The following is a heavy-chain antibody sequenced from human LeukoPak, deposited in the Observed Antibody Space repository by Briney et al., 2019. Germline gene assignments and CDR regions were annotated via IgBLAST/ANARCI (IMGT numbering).Heavy chain of an antibody. V-gene: IGHV3-30-3*01. CDR3: AKGVSGWPYYFDF. J-gene: IGHJ4*02. D-gene: IGHD6-19*01. Sequence: GGSLRLSCAASGFTFSSYAMHWVRQAPGKGLEWVAVISYDGSNKYYADSVKGRFTISRDNSKNTLYLQMNSLRAEDTAVYYCAKGVSGWPYYFDFWGQGALVTVSS. CDR1: GFTFSSYA. CDR2: ISYDGSNK.